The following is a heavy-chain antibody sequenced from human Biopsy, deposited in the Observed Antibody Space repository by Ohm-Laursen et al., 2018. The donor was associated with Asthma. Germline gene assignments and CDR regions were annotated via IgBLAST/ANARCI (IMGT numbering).Heavy chain of an antibody. J-gene: IGHJ4*02. Sequence: SLRLSCAASGFTFSSYAMSGVRQAPGKGLEWVSAISGSGGSTYYADSVKGRFTISRDNSKNTLYLQMNSLRAEDTAVYYCAKDRDYDILTGPPGFDYWGQGTLVTVSS. CDR1: GFTFSSYA. CDR3: AKDRDYDILTGPPGFDY. CDR2: ISGSGGST. D-gene: IGHD3-9*01. V-gene: IGHV3-23*01.